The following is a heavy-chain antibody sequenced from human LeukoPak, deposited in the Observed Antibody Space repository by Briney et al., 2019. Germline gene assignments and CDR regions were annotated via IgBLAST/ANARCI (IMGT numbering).Heavy chain of an antibody. Sequence: GGSLRLSCAASGFTFSSYSMNWVRQAPGKGLEWVSSISSSSSYIYYADSVKGRFTISRGNAKNSLYLQMNSLRAEDTAVYYCSRPPGYYDSSENFQHWGQGTLVTVSS. V-gene: IGHV3-21*01. CDR1: GFTFSSYS. CDR2: ISSSSSYI. D-gene: IGHD3-22*01. J-gene: IGHJ1*01. CDR3: SRPPGYYDSSENFQH.